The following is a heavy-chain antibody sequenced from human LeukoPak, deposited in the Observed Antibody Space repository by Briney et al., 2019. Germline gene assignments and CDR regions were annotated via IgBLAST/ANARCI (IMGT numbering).Heavy chain of an antibody. D-gene: IGHD4-17*01. V-gene: IGHV4-61*01. J-gene: IGHJ4*02. CDR2: IYYSGST. CDR3: ARDRTDGDSDY. CDR1: GGSVSSGSYY. Sequence: SETLSLTCTVSGGSVSSGSYYWSWIRQPPGKGLERIGYIYYSGSTNYNPSLKSRVTISVDTSKNQFSLKLSSVTAADTAVYYCARDRTDGDSDYWGQGTLVTVSS.